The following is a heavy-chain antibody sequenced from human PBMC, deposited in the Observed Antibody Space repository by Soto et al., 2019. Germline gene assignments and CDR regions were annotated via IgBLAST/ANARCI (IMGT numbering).Heavy chain of an antibody. CDR2: INAGNGNT. V-gene: IGHV1-3*01. CDR3: ARVSYYDSSGYLYSPDFDY. J-gene: IGHJ4*02. D-gene: IGHD3-22*01. CDR1: GYTFTSYA. Sequence: ASVKVSCKASGYTFTSYAMHWVRQAPGQRLEWMGWINAGNGNTKYSQKFQGRVTITRDTSASTANMELSSLRSEDTAVYYCARVSYYDSSGYLYSPDFDYWGQGTLVTVSS.